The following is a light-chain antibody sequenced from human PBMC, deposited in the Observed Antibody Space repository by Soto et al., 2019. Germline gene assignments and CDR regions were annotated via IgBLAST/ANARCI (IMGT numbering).Light chain of an antibody. J-gene: IGKJ4*01. CDR3: QQYNSYPLT. CDR2: AAS. V-gene: IGKV1-9*01. Sequence: IQLTQSPSSLSASVGDRVTITCRASQGISSYLAWYQQKPGKAPRFLIYAASTFQSGVPSRFSGSGSGTEFTLTISSLQPDDFATYYCQQYNSYPLTFGGGTKVEIK. CDR1: QGISSY.